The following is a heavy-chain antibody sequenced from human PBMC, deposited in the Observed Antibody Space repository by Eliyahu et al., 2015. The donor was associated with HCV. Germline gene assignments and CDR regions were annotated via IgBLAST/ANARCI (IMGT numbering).Heavy chain of an antibody. D-gene: IGHD6-19*01. Sequence: QVQLVHSGAEVRKPGASVRVSCKASGYTFSNYPIHWLRQAPGQRLEWMGWVNTGNXRTQRXQRFHXRVTFTWDTSTSTVYMEVRSLRSEDTAVYYCAKEGSVWGSGWSGFEYWGQGTLVTVSS. J-gene: IGHJ4*02. V-gene: IGHV1-3*04. CDR2: VNTGNXRT. CDR3: AKEGSVWGSGWSGFEY. CDR1: GYTFSNYP.